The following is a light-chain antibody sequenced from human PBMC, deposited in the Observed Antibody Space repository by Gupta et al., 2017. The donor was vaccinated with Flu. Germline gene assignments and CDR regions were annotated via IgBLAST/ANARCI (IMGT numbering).Light chain of an antibody. CDR2: GDS. V-gene: IGLV3-21*02. Sequence: SSVLTQPPSVSVAPGPTARITCGGNNIRSKSVHWYQQRPGQAPVLVVYGDSDRPSGIPERFSGSNSGNTATLTISRVEAGDEADFYCHVWDTSGDHPVFGGGTKLTVL. J-gene: IGLJ3*02. CDR1: NIRSKS. CDR3: HVWDTSGDHPV.